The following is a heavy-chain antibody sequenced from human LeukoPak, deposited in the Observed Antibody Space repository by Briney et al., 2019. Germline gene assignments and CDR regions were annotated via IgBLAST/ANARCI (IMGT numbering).Heavy chain of an antibody. CDR2: IKQDGNFT. CDR1: GFTFRNYW. CDR3: VREDNAFNI. V-gene: IGHV3-7*01. J-gene: IGHJ3*02. Sequence: PGGSLRLSCAASGFTFRNYWMIWVRQAPGKGLEWVANIKQDGNFTNYLDTVKGRFTISRDNAKNSLYLQMSSLRGEDTAIYYCVREDNAFNIWGQGTLVTVSS.